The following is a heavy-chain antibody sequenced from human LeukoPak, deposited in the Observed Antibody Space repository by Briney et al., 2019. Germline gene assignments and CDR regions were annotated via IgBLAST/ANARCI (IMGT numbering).Heavy chain of an antibody. D-gene: IGHD3-10*01. Sequence: PSETLSLNCSVSGASISSITYTWGWIRQPPGKGLGWIASGSDSGSAYYNPSLKSRVVISVDTSNNLFSLRLSSVTAADTAVYFCARLNFFGSGSDCFDYWGQGTVVIVSS. CDR3: ARLNFFGSGSDCFDY. CDR1: GASISSITYT. J-gene: IGHJ4*02. V-gene: IGHV4-39*01. CDR2: GSDSGSA.